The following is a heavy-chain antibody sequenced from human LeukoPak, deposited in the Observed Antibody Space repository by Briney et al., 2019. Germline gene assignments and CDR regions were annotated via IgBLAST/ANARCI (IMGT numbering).Heavy chain of an antibody. V-gene: IGHV3-23*01. CDR1: GFTFSSYA. CDR2: VSGGGGST. J-gene: IGHJ4*02. Sequence: PGGSLRLSCATSGFTFSSYAMSWVRQAPGKGLEWVSTVSGGGGSTWYADSVKGRFTISRDNSKNTLYLQMNSLRAEDTAVYYCATYVRGDFDYWGQGTLDTVSS. D-gene: IGHD3-10*02. CDR3: ATYVRGDFDY.